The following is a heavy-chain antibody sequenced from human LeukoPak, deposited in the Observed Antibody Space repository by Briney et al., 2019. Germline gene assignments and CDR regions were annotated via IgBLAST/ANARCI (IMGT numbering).Heavy chain of an antibody. CDR1: GFTFSSYE. Sequence: GGSLRPSCAASGFTFSSYEMNWVRQAPGKGLEWVSYISSSGSTIYYADSVKGRFTISRDNAKNSLYLQMNSLRAEDTAVYYCARDFGQWQLNGGYYFDYWGQGTLVTVSS. J-gene: IGHJ4*02. D-gene: IGHD1-26*01. CDR3: ARDFGQWQLNGGYYFDY. CDR2: ISSSGSTI. V-gene: IGHV3-48*03.